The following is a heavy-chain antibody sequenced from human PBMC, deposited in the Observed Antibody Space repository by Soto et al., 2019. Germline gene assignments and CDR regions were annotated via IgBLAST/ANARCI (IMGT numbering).Heavy chain of an antibody. Sequence: QVQLQESGPGLVKPSGTLSLTCAVSGGSISSSNWWSWVRQPPGKGLEWIGEIYHSGSTNYNPSRKGRVTISVDKSKNQFPLKLSSVTAADTAVYYCASLSTPSLGYCSGGSCYSADYWGQGTLVTVSS. D-gene: IGHD2-15*01. CDR2: IYHSGST. CDR3: ASLSTPSLGYCSGGSCYSADY. J-gene: IGHJ4*02. CDR1: GGSISSSNW. V-gene: IGHV4-4*02.